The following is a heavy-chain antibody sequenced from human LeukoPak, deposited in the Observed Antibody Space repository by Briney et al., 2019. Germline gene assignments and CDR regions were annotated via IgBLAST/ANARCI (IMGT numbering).Heavy chain of an antibody. D-gene: IGHD1-7*01. Sequence: GSLRLSCAASGYTFSSYSINWVRQTPGKGLEWIGSIYYGGSPYYNPSLKSRVTISVDTSKNQFSLKMTSVTAADTAVYYCARPRHNWNYYFDYWGQGTLVTVSS. CDR2: IYYGGSP. CDR1: GYTFSSYSIN. CDR3: ARPRHNWNYYFDY. J-gene: IGHJ4*02. V-gene: IGHV4-39*01.